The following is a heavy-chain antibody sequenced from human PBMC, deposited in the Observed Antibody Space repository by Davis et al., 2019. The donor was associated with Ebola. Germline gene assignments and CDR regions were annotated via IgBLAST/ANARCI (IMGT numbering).Heavy chain of an antibody. CDR2: LYDSRT. D-gene: IGHD2-15*01. J-gene: IGHJ5*02. CDR1: GGSISAFS. CDR3: ARDRGYSLLWFDP. Sequence: PSETLSLTCTVSGGSISAFSWSWIRQPPGKGLEWIGYLYDSRTNYNPSFKSRVTISEDTSKNQLSLNLRSVTAADTAVYYCARDRGYSLLWFDPWGQGTLVTVSS. V-gene: IGHV4-59*01.